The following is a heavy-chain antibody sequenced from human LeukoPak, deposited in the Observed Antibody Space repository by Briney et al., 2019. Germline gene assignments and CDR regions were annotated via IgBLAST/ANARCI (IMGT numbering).Heavy chain of an antibody. CDR3: ARDEGYYDYVWGSYRFNAFDI. D-gene: IGHD3-16*02. CDR1: GGSISSYY. J-gene: IGHJ3*02. Sequence: SETLSLTRTVSGGSISSYYWSWIRQPPGKGLEWIGYIYYSGSTNYNPSLKSRVTISIDTSKNQFSLKLSSVTAADTAVYYCARDEGYYDYVWGSYRFNAFDIWGQGTMVTVSS. CDR2: IYYSGST. V-gene: IGHV4-59*01.